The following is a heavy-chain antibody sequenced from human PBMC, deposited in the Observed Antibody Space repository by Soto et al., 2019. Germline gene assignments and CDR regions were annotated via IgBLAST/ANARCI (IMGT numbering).Heavy chain of an antibody. CDR1: GFSLSNARMG. J-gene: IGHJ6*03. V-gene: IGHV2-26*01. Sequence: QVTLKESGPVLVKPTETLTLTCTVSGFSLSNARMGVSWIRQPPGKALEWLAHIFSNDEKSYSTSLKSRLTTTNNDTKNQQVVIMINKEPLDTAAYYCAAILLLCGGVSAPYYYYYYMDVWGKGTTVTVSS. CDR2: IFSNDEK. CDR3: AAILLLCGGVSAPYYYYYYMDV. D-gene: IGHD1-26*01.